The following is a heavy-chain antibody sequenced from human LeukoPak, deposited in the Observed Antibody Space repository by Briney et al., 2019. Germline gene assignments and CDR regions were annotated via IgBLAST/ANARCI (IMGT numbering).Heavy chain of an antibody. CDR1: GGSVSSYY. Sequence: SETLSLTCTVSGGSVSSYYWSWIRQPPGKGLEWIGYIYYSGSTNYNPSLKSRVTISVDTSKNQFSLKLSSVTAADTAVYYCARGARFTMVREALFDPWGQGTLVTVSS. D-gene: IGHD3-10*01. CDR3: ARGARFTMVREALFDP. J-gene: IGHJ5*02. CDR2: IYYSGST. V-gene: IGHV4-59*08.